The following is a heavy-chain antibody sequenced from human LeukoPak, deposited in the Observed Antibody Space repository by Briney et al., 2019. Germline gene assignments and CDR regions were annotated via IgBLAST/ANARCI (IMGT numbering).Heavy chain of an antibody. CDR1: GYTFTSYG. CDR2: ISAYNGNT. V-gene: IGHV1-18*01. CDR3: ARAPTTLWFGEFPPVD. Sequence: ASVKVSCKASGYTFTSYGISWVRQAPGQGLEWMGWISAYNGNTNYAQKLQGRVTMTTDTSTSTAYTELRSLRSDDTAVYYCARAPTTLWFGEFPPVDWGQGTLVTVSS. D-gene: IGHD3-10*01. J-gene: IGHJ4*02.